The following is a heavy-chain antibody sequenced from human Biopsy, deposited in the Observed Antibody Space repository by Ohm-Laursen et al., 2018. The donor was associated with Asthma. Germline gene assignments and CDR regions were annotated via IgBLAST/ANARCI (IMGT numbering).Heavy chain of an antibody. Sequence: SDTLSFTWPVSGASITSSAYYWGWIRQPPGKGLEWIGSMYYGETTYYSPSLKSRVTISVDTSKNQFSLILSSVTAADTAVYYCARHDHRWDTYADFWGQGTLVTVSS. V-gene: IGHV4-39*01. CDR2: MYYGETT. CDR3: ARHDHRWDTYADF. CDR1: GASITSSAYY. D-gene: IGHD2-2*01. J-gene: IGHJ4*02.